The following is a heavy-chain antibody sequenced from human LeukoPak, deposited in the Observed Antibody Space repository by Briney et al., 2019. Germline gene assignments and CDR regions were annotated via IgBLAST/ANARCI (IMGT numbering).Heavy chain of an antibody. CDR1: GFTFSSYW. CDR3: ARSTYSGSSYDY. Sequence: GGSLRLSCTASGFTFSSYWMHWVRQVPGTGLVWVSRIKSDGSSTTYADSVKGRFTISRDNAKNTLYLQMSSLRAEDTAVYYCARSTYSGSSYDYWGQGALVSVSS. D-gene: IGHD1-26*01. J-gene: IGHJ4*02. CDR2: IKSDGSST. V-gene: IGHV3-74*01.